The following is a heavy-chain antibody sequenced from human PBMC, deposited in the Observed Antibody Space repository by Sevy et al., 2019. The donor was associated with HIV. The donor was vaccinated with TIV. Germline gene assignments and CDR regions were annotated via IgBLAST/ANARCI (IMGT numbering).Heavy chain of an antibody. Sequence: GGSLRLSCAASGFTFDDYAMHWVRQAPGKGLEWVSGISWNIASIDYAESVKGRLTISRENAKNSLYLQMKSLRAEDTALYYCARDRDDGYCTNGVCFNFDNWGQGTLVTVSS. CDR1: GFTFDDYA. J-gene: IGHJ4*01. CDR3: ARDRDDGYCTNGVCFNFDN. V-gene: IGHV3-9*01. D-gene: IGHD2-8*01. CDR2: ISWNIASI.